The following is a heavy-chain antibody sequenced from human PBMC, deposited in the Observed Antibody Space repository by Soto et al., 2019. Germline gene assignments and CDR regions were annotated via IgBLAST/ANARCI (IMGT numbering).Heavy chain of an antibody. D-gene: IGHD3-22*01. CDR1: GGSISSSSYY. V-gene: IGHV4-39*01. CDR3: ASPYYYDSSGFYGMDV. J-gene: IGHJ6*02. Sequence: QLQLQESGPGLVKPSETLSLTCTVSGGSISSSSYYWGWIRQPPGKGLEWIGSSYYSGSTYYNPSRKSRVTISVDTSKNQFSLKLSSVTAADTAVYYCASPYYYDSSGFYGMDVWGQGTTVTVSS. CDR2: SYYSGST.